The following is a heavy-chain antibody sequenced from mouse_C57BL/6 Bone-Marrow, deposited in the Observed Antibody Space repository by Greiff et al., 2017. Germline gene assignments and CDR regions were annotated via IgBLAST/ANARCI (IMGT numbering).Heavy chain of an antibody. Sequence: QVQLQQSGAELVRPGTSVKMSCKASGYTFTNYWIGWAKQRPGHGLEWIGDIYPGGGYTNYNETFKGKATLTADKSSSTDYLQFSSLPSEDSAIYYCGRYYGSSSYYFDYWGQGTTLTVSS. CDR2: IYPGGGYT. V-gene: IGHV1-63*01. CDR1: GYTFTNYW. J-gene: IGHJ2*01. D-gene: IGHD1-1*01. CDR3: GRYYGSSSYYFDY.